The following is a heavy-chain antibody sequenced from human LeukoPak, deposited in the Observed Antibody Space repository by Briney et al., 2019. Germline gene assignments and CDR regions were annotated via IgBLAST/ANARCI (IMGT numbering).Heavy chain of an antibody. V-gene: IGHV3-33*06. CDR2: IWYDGSNK. Sequence: PGGSLRLSCAASGFTFSSYGMHWVRQAPGKGLEWVVLIWYDGSNKYYADSVKGRFTISRDNSKNTLYLQMNSLRAEDTAVYYCAKTGYWGQGTLVTVSS. D-gene: IGHD3-9*01. CDR1: GFTFSSYG. J-gene: IGHJ4*02. CDR3: AKTGY.